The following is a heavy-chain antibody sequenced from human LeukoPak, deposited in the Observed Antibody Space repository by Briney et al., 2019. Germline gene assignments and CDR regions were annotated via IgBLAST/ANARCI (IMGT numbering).Heavy chain of an antibody. Sequence: SETLSLTCTVSGGSISSYYWSWIRQPPGKGLEWIGYIYYSGSTNYNPSLKSRVTISVDTSKNQFSLKLSSVTAADTAVYYCAIDPHYYGMDVWGQGTTVTVSS. CDR2: IYYSGST. CDR1: GGSISSYY. CDR3: AIDPHYYGMDV. J-gene: IGHJ6*02. V-gene: IGHV4-59*01.